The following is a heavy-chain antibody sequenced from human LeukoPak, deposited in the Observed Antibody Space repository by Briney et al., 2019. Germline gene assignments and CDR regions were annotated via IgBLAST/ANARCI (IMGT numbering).Heavy chain of an antibody. D-gene: IGHD2-2*01. CDR3: AKEEYCSSTSCSHAFDI. V-gene: IGHV3-9*01. Sequence: GGSLRLSCAASGFTFSRYWMHWVRQAPGKGLEWVSGISWNSGSIGYADSVKGRFTISGDNAKNSLYLQMNSLRAEDTALYYCAKEEYCSSTSCSHAFDIWGQGTMVTVSS. CDR1: GFTFSRYW. CDR2: ISWNSGSI. J-gene: IGHJ3*02.